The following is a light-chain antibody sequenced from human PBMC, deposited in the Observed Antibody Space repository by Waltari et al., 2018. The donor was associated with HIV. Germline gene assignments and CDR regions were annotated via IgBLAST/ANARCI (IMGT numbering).Light chain of an antibody. CDR3: QQSYSSPLT. CDR2: DAS. CDR1: QTVSNK. V-gene: IGKV1-39*01. Sequence: DIQRTQSPYSLSASVGDSVSITCRASQTVSNKVNWYQQKPGKAPKVLISDASSLQSGVPSRFSGSGSGTDFTLTINSLQPDDFASYFCQQSYSSPLTFGPGTRVDIK. J-gene: IGKJ3*01.